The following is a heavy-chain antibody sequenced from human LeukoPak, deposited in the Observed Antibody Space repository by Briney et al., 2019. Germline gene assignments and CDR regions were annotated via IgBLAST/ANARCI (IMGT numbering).Heavy chain of an antibody. Sequence: SETLSLTCTVSGGSISSYYWSWIRQPPGKGLEWIGYIYYTGSTNYNPSLKSRVTISVDTSKNQFSLKLSSVTAADTAVYYCAQSSSGWYEVYWGQGTLVTVSS. V-gene: IGHV4-59*08. D-gene: IGHD6-19*01. CDR2: IYYTGST. CDR1: GGSISSYY. CDR3: AQSSSGWYEVY. J-gene: IGHJ4*02.